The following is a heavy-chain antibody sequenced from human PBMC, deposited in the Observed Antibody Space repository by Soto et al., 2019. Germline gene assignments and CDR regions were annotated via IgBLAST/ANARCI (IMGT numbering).Heavy chain of an antibody. V-gene: IGHV4-30-4*01. CDR1: GDSISGGDYY. D-gene: IGHD3-22*01. Sequence: QVQLQEAGPGLVKPSQTLSLTCTVSGDSISGGDYYWGWIRQPPGKGLEWIGYIFYSGSTYYNPSLKSRVTISVDTSKNQCSLRLTSVTAADTAVYFCGRIDGSGYYLHNWGQGTLVTVSS. J-gene: IGHJ4*02. CDR3: GRIDGSGYYLHN. CDR2: IFYSGST.